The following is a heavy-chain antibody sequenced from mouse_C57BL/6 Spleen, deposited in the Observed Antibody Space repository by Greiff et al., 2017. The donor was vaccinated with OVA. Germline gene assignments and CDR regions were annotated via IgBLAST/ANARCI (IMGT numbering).Heavy chain of an antibody. CDR2: INPNNGGT. CDR3: ARCPYGNYGGYAMDY. V-gene: IGHV1-22*01. CDR1: GYTFTDYN. J-gene: IGHJ4*01. D-gene: IGHD2-1*01. Sequence: VQLQQSGPELVKPGASVKMSCKASGYTFTDYNMHWVKQSHGKSLEWIGYINPNNGGTSYNQKFKGKATLTVNKSSSTAYMELRSLTSEDSAVYYCARCPYGNYGGYAMDYWGQGTSVTVSS.